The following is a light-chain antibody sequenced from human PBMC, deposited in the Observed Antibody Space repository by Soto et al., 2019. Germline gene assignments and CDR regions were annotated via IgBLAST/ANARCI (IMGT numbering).Light chain of an antibody. V-gene: IGKV3-11*01. Sequence: VVTQSPSTLSLSKGEGASLSCRASQSIGNYLAWYQQKPGQAPRLLIYATSNRATGIPARFSGSGSGTDFTLTISSLEPEDFAVYYCQQRSSWPFTFGPGTKVDI. CDR3: QQRSSWPFT. CDR1: QSIGNY. CDR2: ATS. J-gene: IGKJ3*01.